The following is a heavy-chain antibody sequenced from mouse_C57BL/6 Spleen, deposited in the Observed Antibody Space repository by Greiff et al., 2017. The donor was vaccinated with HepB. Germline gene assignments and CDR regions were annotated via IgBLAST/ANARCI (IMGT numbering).Heavy chain of an antibody. V-gene: IGHV1-26*01. J-gene: IGHJ3*01. Sequence: EVQLQQSGPELVKPGASVKISCKASGYTFTDYYMNWVKQSHGKSLEWIGDINPNNGGTSYNQKFKGKATLTVDKSSSTAYMELRSLTSEDSAVYYCARQGYDEAYWGQGTLVTVSA. CDR3: ARQGYDEAY. CDR1: GYTFTDYY. CDR2: INPNNGGT. D-gene: IGHD2-2*01.